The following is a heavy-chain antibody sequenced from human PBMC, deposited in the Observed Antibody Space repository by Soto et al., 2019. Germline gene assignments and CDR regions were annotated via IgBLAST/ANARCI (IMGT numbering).Heavy chain of an antibody. CDR1: GYTFTGYY. D-gene: IGHD1-26*01. CDR2: INPNSGDT. J-gene: IGHJ6*02. Sequence: ASVKVSCKASGYTFTGYYVHWVRQAPGQGLEWMGWINPNSGDTYLAQRFQGRVTMNRDTSIGTAYMELRGLTSDDTAEYYCAKGGAIVAAGTRVYLYDAMDVWGQGTTVTVSS. V-gene: IGHV1-2*02. CDR3: AKGGAIVAAGTRVYLYDAMDV.